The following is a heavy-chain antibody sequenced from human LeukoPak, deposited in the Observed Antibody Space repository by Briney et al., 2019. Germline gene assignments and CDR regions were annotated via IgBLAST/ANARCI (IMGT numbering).Heavy chain of an antibody. CDR2: TYYRSKWYN. D-gene: IGHD3-3*01. CDR1: GDSVSSNSAA. V-gene: IGHV6-1*01. Sequence: SQTLSLTCAISGDSVSSNSAAWNWIRQSPSRGLEWLGRTYYRSKWYNDYAVSVKSRITINPDTSKNQFSLQLNSVTPEDTAVYYCARDHGQRRSLEWLYNWFDPWGQGTLVTVSS. J-gene: IGHJ5*02. CDR3: ARDHGQRRSLEWLYNWFDP.